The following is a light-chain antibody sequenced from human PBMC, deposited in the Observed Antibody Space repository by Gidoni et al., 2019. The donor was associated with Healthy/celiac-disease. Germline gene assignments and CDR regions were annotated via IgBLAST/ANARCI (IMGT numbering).Light chain of an antibody. V-gene: IGKV1-9*01. CDR2: AAS. CDR1: QGISSY. CDR3: LQLNSYPRA. Sequence: DIQLTQSPSFLSASVGDRVTITCRASQGISSYLAWYQQKPGKAPKLLIYAASTLQSGVPSRFSGSGSGTEFTLTISSLQPEDFATYYCLQLNSYPRAFGQXTRLEIK. J-gene: IGKJ5*01.